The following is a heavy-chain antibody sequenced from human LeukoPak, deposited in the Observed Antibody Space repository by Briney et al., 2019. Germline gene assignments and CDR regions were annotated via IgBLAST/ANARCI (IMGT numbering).Heavy chain of an antibody. CDR2: INPNSGGT. J-gene: IGHJ3*02. Sequence: ASVKVSCKASGYTFTGHYMHWVRQAPGQGLEWMGWINPNSGGTNYAQKFQGRVTMTRDTSISTAYMELSRLRSDDTAVYYCARGPLGDYDFWSGYYTGDAFDIWGQGTMVTVSS. CDR1: GYTFTGHY. CDR3: ARGPLGDYDFWSGYYTGDAFDI. D-gene: IGHD3-3*01. V-gene: IGHV1-2*02.